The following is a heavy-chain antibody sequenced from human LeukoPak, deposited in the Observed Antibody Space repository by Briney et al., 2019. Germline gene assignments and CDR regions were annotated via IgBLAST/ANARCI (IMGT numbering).Heavy chain of an antibody. J-gene: IGHJ4*02. Sequence: PGGSLRLSCSASAFTFSSYAMTWVRQAPGKGLEWVSTISSSGCSTYYADSVKGRFTISRDNSKNTLFLQMNSLRGEDTAVYYCARLMVRGVIGSDYWGQGTLVTVSS. D-gene: IGHD3-10*01. CDR1: AFTFSSYA. CDR2: ISSSGCST. CDR3: ARLMVRGVIGSDY. V-gene: IGHV3-23*01.